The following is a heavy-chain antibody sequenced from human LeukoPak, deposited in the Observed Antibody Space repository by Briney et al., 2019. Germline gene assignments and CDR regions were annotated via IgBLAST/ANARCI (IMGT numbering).Heavy chain of an antibody. Sequence: SETLSLTCAVYGGSFSGYYWSWIRQPPGKWLEWIGEINHSGSTNYNPSLKSRVTISVDTSKNQFSLKLSSVTAADTAVYYCARGRGYSYGYGINYYYYMDVWGKGTTVTVSS. J-gene: IGHJ6*03. D-gene: IGHD5-18*01. CDR1: GGSFSGYY. V-gene: IGHV4-34*01. CDR3: ARGRGYSYGYGINYYYYMDV. CDR2: INHSGST.